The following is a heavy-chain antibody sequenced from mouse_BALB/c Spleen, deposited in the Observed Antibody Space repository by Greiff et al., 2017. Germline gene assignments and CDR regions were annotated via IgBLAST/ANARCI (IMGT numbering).Heavy chain of an antibody. Sequence: QVQLQQSGPELVKPGASVRISCKASGYTFTSYYIHWVKQRPGQGLEWIGWIYPGNVNTKYNEKFKGKATLTADKSSSTAYMQLSSLTSEDSAVYFCAREDYGSSYGFAYWGQGTLVTVSA. D-gene: IGHD1-1*01. V-gene: IGHV1S56*01. J-gene: IGHJ3*01. CDR2: IYPGNVNT. CDR1: GYTFTSYY. CDR3: AREDYGSSYGFAY.